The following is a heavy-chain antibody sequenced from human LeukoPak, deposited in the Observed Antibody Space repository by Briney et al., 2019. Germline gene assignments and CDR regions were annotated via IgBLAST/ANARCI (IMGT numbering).Heavy chain of an antibody. CDR2: ISSYNGDT. CDR3: ARDPTNTSGYYAYFDY. CDR1: GYTFRNYG. D-gene: IGHD5-12*01. J-gene: IGHJ4*02. Sequence: ATVKVSCKASGYTFRNYGITWVRQAPGQGLEWMGWISSYNGDTHYAQNLQGRVTMTTDTSTSTAYMELRSLRSDDTAVYYCARDPTNTSGYYAYFDYWGQGTLVTVLS. V-gene: IGHV1-18*01.